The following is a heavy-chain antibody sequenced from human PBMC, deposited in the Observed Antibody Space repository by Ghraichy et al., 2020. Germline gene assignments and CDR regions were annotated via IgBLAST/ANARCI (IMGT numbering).Heavy chain of an antibody. CDR2: IKSKNDGGAT. D-gene: IGHD3-3*01. J-gene: IGHJ3*02. CDR3: ATCSLKYDYAFDI. V-gene: IGHV3-15*01. Sequence: GGSLRLSCAASGITFSNAWMTWFRQAPGKGLEWVGHIKSKNDGGATDHAAPVKGRFTISRDDSRNTLYLQMNSLKTEDTAVYYCATCSLKYDYAFDIWGQGTIFTFSS. CDR1: GITFSNAW.